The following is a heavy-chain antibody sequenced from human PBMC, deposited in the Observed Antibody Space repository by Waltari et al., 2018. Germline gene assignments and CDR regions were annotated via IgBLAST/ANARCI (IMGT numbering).Heavy chain of an antibody. CDR3: ARDKAAAGRNYYYMDV. V-gene: IGHV4-31*03. Sequence: QVQLQESGPGLVKPSQTLSLTCTVSGGSISSGGYYWSWIRQHPGKGLEWIGYIYYSGSTYYNPSLKGRVTISVDTSKNQFSLKLSSVTAADTAVYYCARDKAAAGRNYYYMDVWGKGTTVTVSS. CDR2: IYYSGST. D-gene: IGHD6-13*01. CDR1: GGSISSGGYY. J-gene: IGHJ6*03.